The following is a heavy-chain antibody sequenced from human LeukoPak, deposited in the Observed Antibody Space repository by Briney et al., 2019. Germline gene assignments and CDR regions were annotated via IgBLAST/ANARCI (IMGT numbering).Heavy chain of an antibody. D-gene: IGHD6-13*01. CDR2: ISTNTGNP. J-gene: IGHJ4*02. V-gene: IGHV7-4-1*02. CDR3: ARDVAAAGDY. CDR1: GYIFDIYA. Sequence: ASVKVSCKASGYIFDIYAIIWVRQAPGQGLEFMGWISTNTGNPTYAQGFTGRFVFSLDTSVSTAYLQISSLKAEDSAVYYCARDVAAAGDYWGQGTLVTVSS.